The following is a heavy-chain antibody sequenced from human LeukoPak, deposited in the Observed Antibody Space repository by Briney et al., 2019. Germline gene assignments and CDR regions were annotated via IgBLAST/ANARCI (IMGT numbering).Heavy chain of an antibody. Sequence: SETLSLTCTVSGGSISSGGYYWSWIRQHPGKGLEWIGYIYYSGSTYYNPSLKSRVSISVDTSENQFSLRLSSMTAADTAVYYCARAHCSSTSCYENWFDPWGQGTLVTVSS. CDR2: IYYSGST. CDR3: ARAHCSSTSCYENWFDP. D-gene: IGHD2-2*01. CDR1: GGSISSGGYY. V-gene: IGHV4-31*03. J-gene: IGHJ5*02.